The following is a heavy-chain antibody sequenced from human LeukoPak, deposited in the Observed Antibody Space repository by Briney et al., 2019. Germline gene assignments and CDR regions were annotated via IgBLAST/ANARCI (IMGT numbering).Heavy chain of an antibody. V-gene: IGHV1-69*01. Sequence: SVKVSCKASGGTFSSYAISWVRQAPGHGLEWMGGIIPIFGTANYAQKFQGRVTITADESTSTAYMELSSLRSEDTAVYYCAGSRQGDYDILTGYINWGQGTLVTVSS. D-gene: IGHD3-9*01. CDR1: GGTFSSYA. CDR2: IIPIFGTA. J-gene: IGHJ4*02. CDR3: AGSRQGDYDILTGYIN.